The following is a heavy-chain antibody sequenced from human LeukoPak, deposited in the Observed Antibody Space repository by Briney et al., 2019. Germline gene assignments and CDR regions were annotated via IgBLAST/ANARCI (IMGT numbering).Heavy chain of an antibody. Sequence: PGGSLRLSCAASGFTFSSYAMHWVRQAPGKGLEWVAVISYDGSNKYYADSVKGRFTISRDNSKNTLYLQMYSLRAEDTAVYYCAKILSGTYSFDLWGQGTLVTVSP. CDR2: ISYDGSNK. J-gene: IGHJ4*02. CDR1: GFTFSSYA. V-gene: IGHV3-30*07. D-gene: IGHD1-26*01. CDR3: AKILSGTYSFDL.